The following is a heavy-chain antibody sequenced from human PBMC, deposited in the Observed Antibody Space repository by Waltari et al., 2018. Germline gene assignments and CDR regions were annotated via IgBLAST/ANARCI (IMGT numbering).Heavy chain of an antibody. D-gene: IGHD3-10*01. CDR3: ARQSYGSGTYEFDF. V-gene: IGHV4-39*01. J-gene: IGHJ4*02. Sequence: QVQLQESGPRLVKPSETLSLTCPVSGGSVRDGFYYWAWIRQPPGKGLEWIGSVYSSGSPHYKSSLKSRVTMSVDMSKNQFSLRLTSVTAADTATYYCARQSYGSGTYEFDFWGQGALVTVSS. CDR1: GGSVRDGFYY. CDR2: VYSSGSP.